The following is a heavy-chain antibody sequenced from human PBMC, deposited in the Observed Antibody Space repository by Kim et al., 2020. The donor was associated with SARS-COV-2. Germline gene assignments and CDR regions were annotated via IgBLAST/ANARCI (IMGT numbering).Heavy chain of an antibody. Sequence: GGSLRLSCAASGFTFSRYSMNWVRQAPGKGLEWVSSISSSSSYIYYADSLKGRFTISRDNAKNSLYLQMNSLRAEDTAVYYCARDRQHPGFDPWGQGTLVTVSS. D-gene: IGHD2-21*01. CDR2: ISSSSSYI. CDR1: GFTFSRYS. V-gene: IGHV3-21*01. J-gene: IGHJ5*02. CDR3: ARDRQHPGFDP.